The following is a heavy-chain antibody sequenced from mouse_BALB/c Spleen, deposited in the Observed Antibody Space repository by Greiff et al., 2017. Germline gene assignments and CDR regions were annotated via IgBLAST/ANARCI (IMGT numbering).Heavy chain of an antibody. J-gene: IGHJ1*01. CDR3: NDHYGSSFDV. CDR1: GFNIKDYY. D-gene: IGHD1-1*01. CDR2: IDPENGDT. Sequence: EVQLQQSGAELVRSGASVKLSCTASGFNIKDYYMHWVKQRPEQGLEWIGWIDPENGDTEYAPKFQGKATMTADTSSNTAYLQLSSLTSEDTAVYYCNDHYGSSFDVWGAGTTVTVSA. V-gene: IGHV14-4*02.